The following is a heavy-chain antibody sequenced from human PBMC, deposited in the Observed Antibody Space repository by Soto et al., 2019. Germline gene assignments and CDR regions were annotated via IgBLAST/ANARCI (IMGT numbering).Heavy chain of an antibody. CDR1: GFTVSRNY. D-gene: IGHD6-6*01. Sequence: SGESLSLSCAASGFTVSRNYMSWDWQAPGQGLGWDSVIYSGGSTYYADTVKGRFTISRDNSKNTLYLHMNSLRAEDTAVYYCARGAGPYSSLTVDYWGQGTLVTVSS. CDR2: IYSGGST. V-gene: IGHV3-53*01. J-gene: IGHJ4*02. CDR3: ARGAGPYSSLTVDY.